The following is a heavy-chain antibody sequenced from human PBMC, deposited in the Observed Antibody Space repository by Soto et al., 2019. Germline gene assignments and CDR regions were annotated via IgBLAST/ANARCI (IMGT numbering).Heavy chain of an antibody. V-gene: IGHV4-31*03. CDR2: IYYSGST. CDR3: ARTDAVVVPAAPYYYYGMDV. J-gene: IGHJ6*02. D-gene: IGHD2-2*01. CDR1: GGSISSGGYY. Sequence: KTSETLSLTCTVSGGSISSGGYYWSWIRQHPGKGLEWIGYIYYSGSTYYNPSLKSRVTISVDTSKNQFSLKLSSVTAADTAVYYCARTDAVVVPAAPYYYYGMDVWGQGTTVTVSS.